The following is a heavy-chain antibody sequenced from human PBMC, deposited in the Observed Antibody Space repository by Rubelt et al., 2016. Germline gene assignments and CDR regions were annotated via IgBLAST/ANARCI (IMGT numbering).Heavy chain of an antibody. V-gene: IGHV3-74*02. CDR1: GFTFSRYW. CDR2: IDLDGVNI. D-gene: IGHD3-16*01. J-gene: IGHJ4*02. Sequence: EVHLVESGGGLVKPGESLRLSCAVSGFTFSRYWMHWVRQVPGKGLVWVSRIDLDGVNIDYADSVEGRFTVSRDNAEKTLYLQMKSLRAEDTAVYYCARGGPGGHFDYWGQGTLVTVSS. CDR3: ARGGPGGHFDY.